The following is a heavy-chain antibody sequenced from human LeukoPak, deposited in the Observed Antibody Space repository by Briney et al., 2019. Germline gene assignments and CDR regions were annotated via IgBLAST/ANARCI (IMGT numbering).Heavy chain of an antibody. D-gene: IGHD3-16*01. CDR3: ARDSWNGGGAGDY. V-gene: IGHV3-21*01. CDR1: GFTFSSYS. J-gene: IGHJ4*02. CDR2: ISSSSSYI. Sequence: GGSLRLSCAASGFTFSSYSMTWVRQAPGKGLEWVSSISSSSSYIYYADSVKGRFTISRDNAKNSLYLQMNSLRAEGTAVYYCARDSWNGGGAGDYWGQGTLVTVSP.